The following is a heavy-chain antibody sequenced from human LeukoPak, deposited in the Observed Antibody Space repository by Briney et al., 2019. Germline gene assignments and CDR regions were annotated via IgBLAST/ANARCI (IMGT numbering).Heavy chain of an antibody. CDR2: INSDGSST. J-gene: IGHJ4*02. V-gene: IGHV3-74*01. D-gene: IGHD3-3*01. CDR1: GFTFSSYW. CDR3: ARDHDFWSGLVDY. Sequence: PGGSLRLSCAASGFTFSSYWMHWVRQAPGKGLVWVSRINSDGSSTSYADSVKGRYTISRDNAKNTLYLQMNSLRAEDTAVYYCARDHDFWSGLVDYWGQGTLVTVSS.